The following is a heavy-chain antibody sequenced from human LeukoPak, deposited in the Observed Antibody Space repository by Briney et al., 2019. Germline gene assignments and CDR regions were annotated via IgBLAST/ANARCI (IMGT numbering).Heavy chain of an antibody. Sequence: TSETLSLTCTVSGGSVSSGSYYWSWIRQPPGKGLEWVANIKQDGSEKYYVDSVKGRFTISRDNAKNSLYLQMNSLRAEDTAVYYCARDYYYDSSGYYYDWGQGTLVTVSS. CDR2: IKQDGSEK. V-gene: IGHV3-7*01. D-gene: IGHD3-22*01. J-gene: IGHJ4*02. CDR3: ARDYYYDSSGYYYD. CDR1: GGSVSSGSYY.